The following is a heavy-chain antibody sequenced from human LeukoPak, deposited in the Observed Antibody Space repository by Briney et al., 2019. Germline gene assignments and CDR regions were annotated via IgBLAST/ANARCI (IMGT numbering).Heavy chain of an antibody. D-gene: IGHD5-24*01. Sequence: SETLSLTCTVSGGSISSGSYYWSWIRQPAGKGLGWIGRIYTSGSTNYNPSLKSRVTISIDTSKNQFSLKLSSVTAADTAVYYCVRLIDGLRPFDIWGRGTMVTVSS. J-gene: IGHJ3*02. CDR1: GGSISSGSYY. V-gene: IGHV4-61*02. CDR3: VRLIDGLRPFDI. CDR2: IYTSGST.